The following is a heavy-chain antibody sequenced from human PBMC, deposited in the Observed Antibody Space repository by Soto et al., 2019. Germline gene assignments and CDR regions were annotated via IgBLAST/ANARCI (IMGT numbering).Heavy chain of an antibody. J-gene: IGHJ5*02. D-gene: IGHD6-19*01. V-gene: IGHV3-30*18. Sequence: GGSLRLSCAASGFTFSSYGMHWVRQAPGKGLEWVAVISYDGSNKYYADSVKGRFTISRDNSKNTLYLQMNSLRAEDTAVYYCAKDRDPGYSSGHNWFDPWGQGTLVTVSS. CDR3: AKDRDPGYSSGHNWFDP. CDR1: GFTFSSYG. CDR2: ISYDGSNK.